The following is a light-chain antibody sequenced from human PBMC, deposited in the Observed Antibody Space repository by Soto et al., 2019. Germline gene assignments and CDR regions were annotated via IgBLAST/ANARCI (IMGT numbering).Light chain of an antibody. Sequence: DIQMTQSPSSLSASVGDRVTITCRASQSMSSYLNWYQQKPGKAPKVLIYAASSLQGGVPSRFSGSGSGTDFTLTISSLQPEDSATYYCQQSYSTPDTFGQGTKLEIK. V-gene: IGKV1-39*01. CDR3: QQSYSTPDT. CDR2: AAS. CDR1: QSMSSY. J-gene: IGKJ2*01.